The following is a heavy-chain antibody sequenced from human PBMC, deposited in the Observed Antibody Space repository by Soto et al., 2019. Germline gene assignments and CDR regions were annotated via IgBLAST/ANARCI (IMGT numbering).Heavy chain of an antibody. CDR1: GFTFSNSW. V-gene: IGHV3-74*03. D-gene: IGHD2-21*01. CDR3: VKEAMIGNSVDR. J-gene: IGHJ5*02. Sequence: EVQLVESGGGVVQPGGSLRLSCAASGFTFSNSWMHWVCQAPGKGLMWVSRINPDGSATTYVGSVKGRFTISRDNAKNPLFLQINSLTAEDTAVYYCVKEAMIGNSVDRWGQGTLVTVSS. CDR2: INPDGSAT.